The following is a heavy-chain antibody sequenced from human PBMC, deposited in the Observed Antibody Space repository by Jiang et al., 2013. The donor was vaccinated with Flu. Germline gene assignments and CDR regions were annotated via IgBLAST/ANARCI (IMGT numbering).Heavy chain of an antibody. D-gene: IGHD3-3*01. J-gene: IGHJ3*02. CDR2: IIPIFGTA. CDR1: GGTFSSYA. Sequence: CGAEVKKPGSSVKVSCKASGGTFSSYAISWVRQAPGQGLEWMGGIIPIFGTANYAQKFQGRVTITADESTSTAYMELSSLRSEDTAVYYCARDLLRLDDPDAFDIWGQGTMVTVSS. CDR3: ARDLLRLDDPDAFDI. V-gene: IGHV1-69*01.